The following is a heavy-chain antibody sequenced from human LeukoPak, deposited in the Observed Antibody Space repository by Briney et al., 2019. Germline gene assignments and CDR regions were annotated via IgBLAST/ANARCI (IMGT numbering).Heavy chain of an antibody. Sequence: PGGSLRLSCAASGFTFSSYWMSWVRQAPGKGLEWVATIRQDGSEKLYVDSVKGRFTISRDNAKNSLYLQMSNLRAEDTAVYFCARGGGLDVWGQGATVTVSS. CDR2: IRQDGSEK. V-gene: IGHV3-7*03. CDR3: ARGGGLDV. D-gene: IGHD3-16*01. J-gene: IGHJ6*02. CDR1: GFTFSSYW.